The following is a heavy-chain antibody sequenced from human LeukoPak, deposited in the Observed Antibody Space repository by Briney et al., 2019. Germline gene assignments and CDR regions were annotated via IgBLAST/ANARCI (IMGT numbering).Heavy chain of an antibody. CDR1: GYTFTGYY. CDR3: ATELNSGSYYDY. D-gene: IGHD1-26*01. V-gene: IGHV1-2*02. CDR2: INPNSGGT. Sequence: ASVKVSCKASGYTFTGYYMHRVRQAPGQGLEWMGWINPNSGGTNYAQKFQGRVTMTRDTSISTAYMELSRLRSDDTAVYYCATELNSGSYYDYWGQGTLVTVSS. J-gene: IGHJ4*02.